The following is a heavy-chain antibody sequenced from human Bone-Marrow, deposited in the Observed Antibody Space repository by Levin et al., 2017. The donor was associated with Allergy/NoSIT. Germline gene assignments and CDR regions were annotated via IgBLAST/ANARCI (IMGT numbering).Heavy chain of an antibody. CDR3: ARITPTDVFDV. J-gene: IGHJ3*01. CDR1: GFNFNMYN. V-gene: IGHV3-21*01. D-gene: IGHD2-15*01. CDR2: ISTYGNYR. Sequence: GGSLRLSCAASGFNFNMYNMIWVRQAPGKGLEYVSSISTYGNYRSFGESLRGRFSISRDDAMNTLYLYMNSLRPDDTALYYCARITPTDVFDVWGQGTLVTVSS.